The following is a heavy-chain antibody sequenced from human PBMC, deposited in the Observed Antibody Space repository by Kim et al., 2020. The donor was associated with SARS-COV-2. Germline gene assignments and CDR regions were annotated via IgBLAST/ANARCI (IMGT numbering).Heavy chain of an antibody. CDR1: GGTFSSYA. D-gene: IGHD2-21*02. CDR3: ARTGWARGDSLSLYYYYGMDV. CDR2: IIPIFGTA. J-gene: IGHJ6*02. Sequence: SVKVSYKASGGTFSSYAISWVRQAPGQGLEWMGGIIPIFGTANYAQKFQGRVTITADESTSTAYMELSSLRSEDTAVYYCARTGWARGDSLSLYYYYGMDVWGQGTTVTVSS. V-gene: IGHV1-69*13.